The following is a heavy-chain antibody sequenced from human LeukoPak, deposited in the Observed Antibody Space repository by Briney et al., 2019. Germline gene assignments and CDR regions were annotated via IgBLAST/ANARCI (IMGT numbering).Heavy chain of an antibody. CDR2: IIPIFGTP. J-gene: IGHJ3*02. Sequence: SVKVSCKASGNTFSSYAISWVRQAPGQGLEWMGGIIPIFGTPNHAQKFQGRVTITADESTSTAYMELSSLRSEDTAVYYCARVSLWIGSAFDIWGQGTMVTVSS. CDR3: ARVSLWIGSAFDI. CDR1: GNTFSSYA. V-gene: IGHV1-69*13. D-gene: IGHD3-10*01.